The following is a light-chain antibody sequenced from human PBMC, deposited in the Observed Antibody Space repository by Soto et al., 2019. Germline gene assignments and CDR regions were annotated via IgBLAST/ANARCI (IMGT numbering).Light chain of an antibody. CDR2: EGS. CDR1: SSDVGSNNL. CDR3: CSYAGSRV. J-gene: IGLJ2*01. V-gene: IGLV2-23*01. Sequence: QSVLTQPASVSGSPGQSITISCTGTSSDVGSNNLVSWYQHHPGKAPKLMISEGSKRPSGVSNRFSGSKSGNTASLTISGLQAEDEADYYCCSYAGSRVFGGGTQLTVL.